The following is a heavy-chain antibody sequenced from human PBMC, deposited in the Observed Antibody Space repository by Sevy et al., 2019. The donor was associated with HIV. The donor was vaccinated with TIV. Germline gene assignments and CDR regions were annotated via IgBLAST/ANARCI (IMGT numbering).Heavy chain of an antibody. D-gene: IGHD2-2*01. J-gene: IGHJ6*02. CDR2: IRFDGTIQ. CDR3: AKVLHIVVVPAAIDYYYGMDV. V-gene: IGHV3-30*02. CDR1: GFTFSTYG. Sequence: GGSLRLSCAASGFTFSTYGMHWVRQAPGKGLEWVAFIRFDGTIQYYTDSVKGRLTISSDNSKNTLYLQMNSLRAEETAVYFCAKVLHIVVVPAAIDYYYGMDVWGQGTTVTVSS.